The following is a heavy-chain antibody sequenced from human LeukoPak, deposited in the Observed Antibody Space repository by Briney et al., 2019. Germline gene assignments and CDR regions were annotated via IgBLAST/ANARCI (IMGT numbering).Heavy chain of an antibody. CDR3: VRDRGLGRGFDP. V-gene: IGHV4-61*02. CDR1: GGSISSGSYY. CDR2: LYNTGNT. Sequence: SETLSLTCTVSGGSISSGSYYWSWIRQPAGKGLEWIGRLYNTGNTDYNPSLKSRVTMSLDTSQNQFSLRLNSLTAADTAVHWCVRDRGLGRGFDPWGQGTLVTVSS. J-gene: IGHJ5*02. D-gene: IGHD3-10*01.